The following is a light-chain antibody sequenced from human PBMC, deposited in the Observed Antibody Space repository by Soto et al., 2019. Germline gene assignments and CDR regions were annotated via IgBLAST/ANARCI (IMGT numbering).Light chain of an antibody. CDR2: AAP. V-gene: IGKV1-27*01. J-gene: IGKJ4*01. CDR1: QNISIF. CDR3: QKCKIAPFT. Sequence: DIQMTQPPPPLLEFGGAKSPITGRGSQNISIFLAWYQQKPGKVPKLLIYAAPTLQSGVPSRFRGSGSGTDFTLTISILQPENVATYYCQKCKIAPFTFGGGTKVEMK.